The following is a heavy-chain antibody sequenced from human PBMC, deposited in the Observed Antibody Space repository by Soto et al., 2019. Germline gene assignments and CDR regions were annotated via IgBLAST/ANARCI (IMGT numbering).Heavy chain of an antibody. CDR2: IYYSGSN. CDR3: GSGFDQYGMAV. Sequence: PSKTLALTCAVSGGSVGCVADYWSWIRQHTGKCLGWIGHIYYSGSNYYNPHLKSRVTISVDTSKSQLSLKLSSVTAEDTSVYFCGSGFDQYGMAVWGQGTTVTVSS. D-gene: IGHD3-9*01. CDR1: GGSVGCVADY. J-gene: IGHJ6*02. V-gene: IGHV4-31*11.